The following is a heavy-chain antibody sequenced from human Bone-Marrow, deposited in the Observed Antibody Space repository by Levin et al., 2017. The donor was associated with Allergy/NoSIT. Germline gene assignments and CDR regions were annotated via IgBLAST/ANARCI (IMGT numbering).Heavy chain of an antibody. D-gene: IGHD2-8*01. CDR1: HFTFDNYA. J-gene: IGHJ6*02. Sequence: GGSLRLSCAASHFTFDNYAMNWLRQVQGKGPEWVAGINWNGGSIGYADSVKGRFTITRDNAKNSLYLQMNSLRAEDTAFYYCARGSRERYCTSAGCSNGFDVWGQGTTVTVSS. CDR2: INWNGGSI. CDR3: ARGSRERYCTSAGCSNGFDV. V-gene: IGHV3-20*04.